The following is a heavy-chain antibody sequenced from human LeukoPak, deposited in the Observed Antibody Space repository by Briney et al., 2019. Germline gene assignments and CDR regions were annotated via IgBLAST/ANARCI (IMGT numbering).Heavy chain of an antibody. CDR2: IRGGGDT. CDR3: ARSTHITVFGVPPPDS. Sequence: HPGGSLRLSCAASGFTFTNNALSWFRQAPGKGLEWVSDIRGGGDTYYADSVKGRFTISRDNSKNTLDLQMNSLRAEDTAVYYCARSTHITVFGVPPPDSWGQGTLVTVSS. CDR1: GFTFTNNA. J-gene: IGHJ5*01. V-gene: IGHV3-23*01. D-gene: IGHD3-3*01.